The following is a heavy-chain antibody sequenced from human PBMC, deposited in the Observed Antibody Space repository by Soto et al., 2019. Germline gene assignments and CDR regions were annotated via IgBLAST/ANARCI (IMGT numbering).Heavy chain of an antibody. CDR2: INAGNGDT. V-gene: IGHV1-3*01. CDR3: ARSGKAGITVAGPIDY. J-gene: IGHJ4*02. D-gene: IGHD6-19*01. CDR1: NYFTSYL. Sequence: QSNLVNLGAGWKRPGPSGRFSGKAPNYFTSYLMIWLPQAPGQRLEWMGWINAGNGDTKYSQKFQGRVTITRDTSASTAYMELSSLRSEDTAVYYCARSGKAGITVAGPIDYWGQGTLVTVSS.